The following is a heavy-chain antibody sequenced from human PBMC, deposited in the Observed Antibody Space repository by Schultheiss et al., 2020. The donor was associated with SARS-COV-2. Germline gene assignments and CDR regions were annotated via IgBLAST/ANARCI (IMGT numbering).Heavy chain of an antibody. D-gene: IGHD2-2*01. CDR1: GGSICSYY. Sequence: SQTLSLTCTVSGGSICSYYWSWIRQPAGKGLEWIGRIYTSGSTNYNPSLKSRVTMSVDTSKNQFSLKLSSVTAADTAVYYCARDQDCSSTSCYFLSYYYGMDVWGQGTTVTVSS. CDR3: ARDQDCSSTSCYFLSYYYGMDV. J-gene: IGHJ6*02. V-gene: IGHV4-4*07. CDR2: IYTSGST.